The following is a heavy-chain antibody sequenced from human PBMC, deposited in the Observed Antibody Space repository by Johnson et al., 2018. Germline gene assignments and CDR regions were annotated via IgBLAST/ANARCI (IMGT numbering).Heavy chain of an antibody. V-gene: IGHV3-30-3*01. J-gene: IGHJ6*03. CDR3: ARNNWDYYYMDG. CDR1: GFTFSSFT. Sequence: QVQLVQSGGGVVQPGRSLRLSCAASGFTFSSFTMHWVRQAPGKGLEWVALLSCDGTNTYYADSGKGRLTISRDSSKNTLYLQMNSLSAEDTAVYYCARNNWDYYYMDGWGKGTTVTVSS. D-gene: IGHD1-20*01. CDR2: LSCDGTNT.